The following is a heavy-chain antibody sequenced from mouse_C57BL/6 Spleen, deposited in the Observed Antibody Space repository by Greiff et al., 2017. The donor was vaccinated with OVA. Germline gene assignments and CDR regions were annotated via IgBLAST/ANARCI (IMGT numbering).Heavy chain of an antibody. J-gene: IGHJ2*01. Sequence: QVTLKVSGAELVKPGASVKLSCKASGYTFTEYTIHWVKQRSGQGLEWIGWFYPGSGSIKYNEKFKDKATLTADKSSSTVYMERSRLTSEDTAVYLCARHELGSFDYWGQGTTLTVSS. V-gene: IGHV1-62-2*01. D-gene: IGHD4-1*01. CDR1: GYTFTEYT. CDR3: ARHELGSFDY. CDR2: FYPGSGSI.